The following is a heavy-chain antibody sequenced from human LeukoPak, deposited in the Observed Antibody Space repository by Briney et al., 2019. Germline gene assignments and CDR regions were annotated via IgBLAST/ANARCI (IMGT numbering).Heavy chain of an antibody. Sequence: PSETLSLTCAVSGYSISSGYYWGWFRQPPGKGPEWIGCIYHSGTTYYNPSLKSRVTISVDTSKNQFSLMISSVTAADTAVYCCARQGGSNSPYYYYYMDVWGKGTTVTVSS. CDR1: GYSISSGYY. J-gene: IGHJ6*03. CDR2: IYHSGTT. V-gene: IGHV4-38-2*01. D-gene: IGHD6-13*01. CDR3: ARQGGSNSPYYYYYMDV.